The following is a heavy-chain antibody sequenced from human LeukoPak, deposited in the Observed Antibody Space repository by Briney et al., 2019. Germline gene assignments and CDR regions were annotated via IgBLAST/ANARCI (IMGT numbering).Heavy chain of an antibody. CDR3: TRDQTPYY. CDR1: GFTLSSYS. CDR2: IRSNLYGGTP. J-gene: IGHJ4*02. Sequence: GVLRLSCAASGFTLSSYSMNWVRQAPGKGLEWVGFIRSNLYGGTPEYAASVKGRFTISRDDSNSIAYLEMDSLKTDDTAVYYCTRDQTPYYWGQGTLVTVSS. V-gene: IGHV3-49*04.